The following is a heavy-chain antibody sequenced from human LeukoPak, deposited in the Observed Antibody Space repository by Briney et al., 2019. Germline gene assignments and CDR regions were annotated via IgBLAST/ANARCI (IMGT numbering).Heavy chain of an antibody. D-gene: IGHD2-8*02. CDR2: IYTSGST. V-gene: IGHV4-4*07. J-gene: IGHJ4*02. CDR3: ARDRSYFSDTGTDY. Sequence: SETLSLTCTVSGGSISSYYWSWIRQPAGKGLEWIGRIYTSGSTNYNPSLKSRVTISVDTSKNQFSLKLYSVTAADTAVYYCARDRSYFSDTGTDYWGQGILVTVSS. CDR1: GGSISSYY.